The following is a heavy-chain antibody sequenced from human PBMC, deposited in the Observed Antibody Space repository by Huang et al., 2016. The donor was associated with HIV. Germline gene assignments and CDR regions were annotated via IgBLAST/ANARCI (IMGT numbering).Heavy chain of an antibody. V-gene: IGHV3-11*01. CDR1: GFTFSDYY. D-gene: IGHD1-7*01. Sequence: QVQVVESGGGLVKPGGSLRLSCAASGFTFSDYYMNWIRQAPGKGLGGVSYIGSSGSIIYYADSVKGRFTISRDNAKNSLYLQMNSLRAEDTAVYYCARDSNWNFRYFDYWGQGTLVTVSS. CDR2: IGSSGSII. CDR3: ARDSNWNFRYFDY. J-gene: IGHJ4*02.